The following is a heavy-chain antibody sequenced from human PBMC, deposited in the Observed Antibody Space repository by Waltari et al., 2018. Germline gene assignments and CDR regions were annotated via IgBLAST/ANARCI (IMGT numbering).Heavy chain of an antibody. Sequence: QVQLQQWGAGLLKPSETLSLTCAVYGGSFSGYYWSWLRQPPGKGREWIGEINHSGSTNDNPSLNSRVTIAGDTSKNQFSLKLSSVTAADTAVYYCARVFLNYDFWSGPMGGYMDVWGKGTTVTVSS. D-gene: IGHD3-3*01. V-gene: IGHV4-34*01. CDR1: GGSFSGYY. CDR2: INHSGST. CDR3: ARVFLNYDFWSGPMGGYMDV. J-gene: IGHJ6*03.